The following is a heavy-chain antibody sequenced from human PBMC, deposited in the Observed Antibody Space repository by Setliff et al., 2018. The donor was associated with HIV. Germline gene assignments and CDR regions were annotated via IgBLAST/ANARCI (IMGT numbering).Heavy chain of an antibody. Sequence: ASVKVSCKASGYTFTSHYMHWVRQAPGQGLEWMGWINVNRGGTKYAQQFQGRVTMTSDTSNSTAYMEVSSLRSDDTAVYSCARGRTYDSSGYIGNWFDTWGQGTLVTVSS. J-gene: IGHJ5*02. CDR1: GYTFTSHY. D-gene: IGHD3-22*01. CDR2: INVNRGGT. CDR3: ARGRTYDSSGYIGNWFDT. V-gene: IGHV1-2*02.